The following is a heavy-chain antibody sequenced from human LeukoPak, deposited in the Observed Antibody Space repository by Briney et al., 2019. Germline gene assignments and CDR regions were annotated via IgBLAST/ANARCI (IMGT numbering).Heavy chain of an antibody. J-gene: IGHJ4*02. D-gene: IGHD4-11*01. CDR2: IIPIFGTA. V-gene: IGHV1-69*05. Sequence: GASVKVSCKASGGTFSSYAISWVRQAPGQGLEWMGGIIPIFGTANYAQKFQGRVAITTDESTSTAYMELSSLRSEDTAVYYCASGGYSNYYFDYWGQGTLVTVSS. CDR3: ASGGYSNYYFDY. CDR1: GGTFSSYA.